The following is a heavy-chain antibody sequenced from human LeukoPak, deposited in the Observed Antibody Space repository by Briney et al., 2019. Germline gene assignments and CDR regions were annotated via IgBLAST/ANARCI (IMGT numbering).Heavy chain of an antibody. D-gene: IGHD4-17*01. Sequence: ASVKVSCKASGYTFTSYAMHWVRQAPGQRLEWMGWINAGNGNTKYSQKFQGRVTITRDTSASTAYMELSSLRSEDTAVYYCARSRTKYGDYDYFDYWGQGTLVTVSS. CDR2: INAGNGNT. CDR3: ARSRTKYGDYDYFDY. CDR1: GYTFTSYA. J-gene: IGHJ4*02. V-gene: IGHV1-3*01.